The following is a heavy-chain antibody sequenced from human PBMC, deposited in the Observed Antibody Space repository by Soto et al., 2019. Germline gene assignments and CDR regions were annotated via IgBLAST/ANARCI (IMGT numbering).Heavy chain of an antibody. CDR2: ISYDGSNK. Sequence: PVGSLRLSCASSVFTFSSYAMHCVREAPGKGLEWVAVISYDGSNKYYADSVEGRFTISRDNSKNTLYLQMNSLRAEDTAVYYCARGNGEDNWFEPWGQGTLVTVSS. D-gene: IGHD2-8*01. CDR1: VFTFSSYA. V-gene: IGHV3-30-3*01. J-gene: IGHJ5*02. CDR3: ARGNGEDNWFEP.